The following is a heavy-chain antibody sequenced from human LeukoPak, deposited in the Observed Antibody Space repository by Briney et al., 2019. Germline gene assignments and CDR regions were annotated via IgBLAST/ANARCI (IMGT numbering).Heavy chain of an antibody. D-gene: IGHD1-26*01. V-gene: IGHV3-23*01. CDR2: ISGSGGST. J-gene: IGHJ6*02. CDR3: AKEGGSYYYGMDV. Sequence: AGGSLRLSCAASGFTFSSYAMSWVRQAPGKGLEWVSAISGSGGSTYYADSVKGRSTISRDNSKNTLYLQMNSLRAEDTAVYYCAKEGGSYYYGMDVWGQGTTVTVSS. CDR1: GFTFSSYA.